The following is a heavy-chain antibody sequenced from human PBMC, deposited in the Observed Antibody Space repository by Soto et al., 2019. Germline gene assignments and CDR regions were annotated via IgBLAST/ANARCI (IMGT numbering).Heavy chain of an antibody. CDR2: INAGNGNT. V-gene: IGHV1-3*01. CDR1: GYTFTSYA. Sequence: ASVKVSCKASGYTFTSYAIDWVRQAPGQRLEWMGWINAGNGNTKYSQKFQGRVTITRDTSTTTAYMELRSLRSDDTAVYYCARDPYHVLMVNAPNLYGMDVWGQGTTVTVSS. CDR3: ARDPYHVLMVNAPNLYGMDV. D-gene: IGHD2-8*01. J-gene: IGHJ6*02.